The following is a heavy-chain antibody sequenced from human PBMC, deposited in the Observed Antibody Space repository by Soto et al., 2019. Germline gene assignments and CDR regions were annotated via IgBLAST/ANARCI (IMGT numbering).Heavy chain of an antibody. CDR1: GYTFTGYY. CDR3: ARDVEDTVLMVYAIPV. J-gene: IGHJ4*02. CDR2: INPNSGGT. Sequence: ASVKVSCKASGYTFTGYYMHWVRQAPGQGLEWMGWINPNSGGTNYAQKFQGRVTMTRDTSISTAYMELSRLRSDDTAVYYCARDVEDTVLMVYAIPVWGQGTLVTVSS. V-gene: IGHV1-2*02. D-gene: IGHD2-8*01.